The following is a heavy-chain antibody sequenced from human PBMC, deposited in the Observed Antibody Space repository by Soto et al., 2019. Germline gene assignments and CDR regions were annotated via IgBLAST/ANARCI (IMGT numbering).Heavy chain of an antibody. CDR2: IKPDGSEK. CDR1: GFTFSDYW. Sequence: GGFLRLSCAASGFTFSDYWMTWVRQAPGKGLEWVANIKPDGSEKYYVDSVKGRFTISRDNAKNSLYLQMSSLRAEDTAVYYCARGGGNFDFWGQGTLVPVSS. J-gene: IGHJ4*02. CDR3: ARGGGNFDF. D-gene: IGHD3-10*01. V-gene: IGHV3-7*01.